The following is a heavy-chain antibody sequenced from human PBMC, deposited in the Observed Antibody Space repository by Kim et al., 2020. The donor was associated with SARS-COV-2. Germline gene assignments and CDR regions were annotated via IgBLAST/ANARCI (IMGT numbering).Heavy chain of an antibody. J-gene: IGHJ3*02. D-gene: IGHD3-3*02. Sequence: DGRELHYADSVQSQFTISTDNAKKSLYLQMNSLGAEDTAVYYCAKTRALDIWGQGTMVTVSS. CDR2: DGREL. CDR3: AKTRALDI. V-gene: IGHV3-7*01.